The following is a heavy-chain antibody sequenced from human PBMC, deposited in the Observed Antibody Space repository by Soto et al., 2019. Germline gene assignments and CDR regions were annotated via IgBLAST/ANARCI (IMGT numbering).Heavy chain of an antibody. V-gene: IGHV3-30-3*01. CDR2: MSYDGSHK. Sequence: QVQLVESGGGVVQPGRSLRLSCAASGFTFSSYTMHWVRQAPGKGLEWVAVMSYDGSHKYYADSVKGRFTISRDNPKNTLYLQMNSLRAEDTAVYYCARAPAPDYGGVGDYWVQGTLVTVSS. D-gene: IGHD4-17*01. CDR3: ARAPAPDYGGVGDY. J-gene: IGHJ4*02. CDR1: GFTFSSYT.